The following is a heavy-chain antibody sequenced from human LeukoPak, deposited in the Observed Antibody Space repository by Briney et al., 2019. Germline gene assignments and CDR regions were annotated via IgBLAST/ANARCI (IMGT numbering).Heavy chain of an antibody. J-gene: IGHJ6*03. CDR1: DDSITMNY. Sequence: SETLSLTCAVSDDSITMNYWTWIRQPPGKGLGWIGYVDHTGTTKFNPSLNGRVSISRDTSKNFFSLRLRSVTAADTAVYFCARGRASSSTWYSTYYYFFYMDFWGKGTTVTVSS. D-gene: IGHD4-11*01. CDR2: VDHTGTT. V-gene: IGHV4-59*01. CDR3: ARGRASSSTWYSTYYYFFYMDF.